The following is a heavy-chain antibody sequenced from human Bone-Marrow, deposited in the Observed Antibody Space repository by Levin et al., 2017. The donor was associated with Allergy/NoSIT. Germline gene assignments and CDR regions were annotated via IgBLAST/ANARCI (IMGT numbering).Heavy chain of an antibody. CDR3: ARGPQRITISAIDF. J-gene: IGHJ4*02. CDR2: ISSSSSYI. V-gene: IGHV3-21*01. Sequence: PGGSLRLSCAASGFIFGTYSMTWVRQAPGKGLEWVSSISSSSSYIYYADSVKGRFTISRDNANNSLYLQMNSLRGEDTAVYYCARGPQRITISAIDFWGQGTLVTVSS. D-gene: IGHD3-9*01. CDR1: GFIFGTYS.